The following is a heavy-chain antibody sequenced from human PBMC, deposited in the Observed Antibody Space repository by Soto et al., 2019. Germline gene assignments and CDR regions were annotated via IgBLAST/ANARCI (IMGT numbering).Heavy chain of an antibody. CDR2: INAGNGNK. J-gene: IGHJ4*02. CDR1: RYTFTRYA. V-gene: IGHV1-3*01. Sequence: ASVKVSCKASRYTFTRYAMHWVRQAPGQRLEWMGWINAGNGNKKYSQKFQGRVTITRDTSASTAYMELSSLRSEDTAVYYCAREYYDILTGPVDWGQGTLVTVSS. CDR3: AREYYDILTGPVD. D-gene: IGHD3-9*01.